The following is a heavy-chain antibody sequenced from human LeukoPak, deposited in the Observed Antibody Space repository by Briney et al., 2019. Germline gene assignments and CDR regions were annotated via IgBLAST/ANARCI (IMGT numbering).Heavy chain of an antibody. Sequence: GASVKVSCKASGYTFTGYYMHWVRQAPGQGLEWMGWINPNSGGTNYAQKFQGRVTMTRDTSISTAYMELSRLRSDDTAVYYCARAPNDIGFREPHLDYGGRGTRVTVSS. CDR2: INPNSGGT. CDR3: ARAPNDIGFREPHLDY. J-gene: IGHJ4*02. V-gene: IGHV1-2*02. CDR1: GYTFTGYY. D-gene: IGHD3-10*01.